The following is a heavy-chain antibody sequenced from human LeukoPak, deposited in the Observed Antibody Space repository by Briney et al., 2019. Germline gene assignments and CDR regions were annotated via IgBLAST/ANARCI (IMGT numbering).Heavy chain of an antibody. CDR1: GGTFSSYA. CDR2: IIPIFGTA. Sequence: SVKGSCKASGGTFSSYAISWVRQAPGQGLEWMGGIIPIFGTANYAQKFQGRVTITADESTSTAYMELSSLRSEDTAVYYCARDKDIVVVPAATSFDYWGQGTLVTVSS. D-gene: IGHD2-2*01. V-gene: IGHV1-69*13. J-gene: IGHJ4*02. CDR3: ARDKDIVVVPAATSFDY.